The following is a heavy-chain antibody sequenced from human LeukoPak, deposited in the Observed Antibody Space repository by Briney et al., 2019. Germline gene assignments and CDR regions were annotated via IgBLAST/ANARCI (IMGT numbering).Heavy chain of an antibody. CDR3: ARAPAASPFDN. J-gene: IGHJ4*02. V-gene: IGHV5-51*01. Sequence: GESLKISCKGSGYSFSNYWIGWVRQMPGKGLEWMGIIYPDASDTRYSPSFQGQVTISADKSISTAYLQWSSLKASDTAMYYCARAPAASPFDNWGLGTLVTVSS. D-gene: IGHD2-2*01. CDR2: IYPDASDT. CDR1: GYSFSNYW.